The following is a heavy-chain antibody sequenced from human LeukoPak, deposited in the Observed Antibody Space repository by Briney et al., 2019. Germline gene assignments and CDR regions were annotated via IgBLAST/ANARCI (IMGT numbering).Heavy chain of an antibody. CDR2: ISYDGSNK. V-gene: IGHV3-30*04. CDR1: GVTFSSYA. J-gene: IGHJ5*02. CDR3: ARDSLPWYSSSWYNWFDP. D-gene: IGHD6-13*01. Sequence: PGRSLRLSCAASGVTFSSYAMHWVRQAPGKGLEWGAVISYDGSNKYYADSVKGRFTISRDNSKNTLYLQMNSLRAEDTAVYYCARDSLPWYSSSWYNWFDPWGQGTLVTVSS.